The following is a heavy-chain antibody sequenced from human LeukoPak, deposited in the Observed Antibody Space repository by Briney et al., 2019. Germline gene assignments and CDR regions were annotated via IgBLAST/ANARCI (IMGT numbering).Heavy chain of an antibody. CDR2: IYHSGST. J-gene: IGHJ6*02. Sequence: AETLCLTCAVYGGSFSGYSWSWIRQPPGKGLEWIGEIYHSGSTNYNPSLKSRVTISVDTSKNQFSLKLSSVTAADTAVYYCARGLLQVTPDADVWGQGTPVTVSS. CDR1: GGSFSGYS. V-gene: IGHV4-34*01. CDR3: ARGLLQVTPDADV. D-gene: IGHD4-23*01.